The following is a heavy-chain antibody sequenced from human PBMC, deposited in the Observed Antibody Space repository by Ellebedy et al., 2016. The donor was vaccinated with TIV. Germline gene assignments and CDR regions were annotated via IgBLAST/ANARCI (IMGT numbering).Heavy chain of an antibody. Sequence: GGSLRLXXAASGFTFSDYYMSWIRQAPGKGLEWVSYISSSGYTIYYADSVKGRFTISRDTAKNSLYLQMNSLRAEDTAVYYCARVIRADWYFDLWGRGTLVTVSS. D-gene: IGHD3-22*01. J-gene: IGHJ2*01. V-gene: IGHV3-11*01. CDR1: GFTFSDYY. CDR2: ISSSGYTI. CDR3: ARVIRADWYFDL.